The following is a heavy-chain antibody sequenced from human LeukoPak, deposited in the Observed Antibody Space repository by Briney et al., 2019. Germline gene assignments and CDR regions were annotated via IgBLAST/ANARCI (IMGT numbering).Heavy chain of an antibody. J-gene: IGHJ4*02. Sequence: SETLSLTCTVSGGSVSSGSYYWSWIRQPPGKGLEWIGYIYYSGSTNYNPSLKSRVTISVDTSKNQFSLKLSSVTAADTAVYYCARDTMTTVIGGFDYWGQGTLATVSS. CDR2: IYYSGST. CDR1: GGSVSSGSYY. V-gene: IGHV4-61*01. D-gene: IGHD4-17*01. CDR3: ARDTMTTVIGGFDY.